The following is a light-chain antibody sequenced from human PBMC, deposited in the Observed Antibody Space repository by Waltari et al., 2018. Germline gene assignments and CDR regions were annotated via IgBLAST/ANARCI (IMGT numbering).Light chain of an antibody. CDR2: NVN. Sequence: QSALTQPASVSGSPGQSITISCTGTSSDIGAYNFVSWYQQHPGKVPRVLIYNVNERPSRISSRFSGSKSGNTASLTISGLQPDDEADYYCGSYRGSYIYVFGTGTKVTVL. CDR3: GSYRGSYIYV. CDR1: SSDIGAYNF. V-gene: IGLV2-14*03. J-gene: IGLJ1*01.